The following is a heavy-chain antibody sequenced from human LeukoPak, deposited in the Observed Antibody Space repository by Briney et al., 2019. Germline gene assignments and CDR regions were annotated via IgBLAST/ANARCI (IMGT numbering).Heavy chain of an antibody. J-gene: IGHJ3*02. CDR3: ARDRNLIAVAGTQAFDI. CDR2: INPSGNST. V-gene: IGHV1-46*01. D-gene: IGHD6-19*01. Sequence: GASVNVSCKASGYTFTNYFMHWVRQAPGQGLEWMGIINPSGNSTIYAQKFQDRVTMTSDTSTSTVYMDLRSLTFEDTAVYYCARDRNLIAVAGTQAFDIWGQGTMVTVSS. CDR1: GYTFTNYF.